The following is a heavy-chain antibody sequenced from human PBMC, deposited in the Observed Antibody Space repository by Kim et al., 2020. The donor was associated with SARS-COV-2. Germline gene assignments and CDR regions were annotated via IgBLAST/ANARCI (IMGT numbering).Heavy chain of an antibody. D-gene: IGHD3-10*01. CDR2: IKSNADGGTT. CDR3: TTDLVRNYFGSGSND. CDR1: GFPFSGAW. Sequence: GGSLRLSCATSGFPFSGAWMTWVRQGPGKGLEWVGRIKSNADGGTTDYAAPVKGRFTISRDDSKTTVYLQMNSLKTEDTAVYYCTTDLVRNYFGSGSNDWGQGTLVTVSS. J-gene: IGHJ4*02. V-gene: IGHV3-15*01.